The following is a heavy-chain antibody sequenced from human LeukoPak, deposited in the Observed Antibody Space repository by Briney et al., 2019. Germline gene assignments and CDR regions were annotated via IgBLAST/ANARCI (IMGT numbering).Heavy chain of an antibody. J-gene: IGHJ4*02. Sequence: GGSLRLSCTVSGFTFRSYEMNWVRQAPGKGLEWVSYISSSGSTIYYADSVKGRFTISRDNAENSLYLQMNSLRAEDTAVYYCAREAAAGSDYWGQGTLVTVYS. CDR2: ISSSGSTI. CDR1: GFTFRSYE. CDR3: AREAAAGSDY. V-gene: IGHV3-48*03. D-gene: IGHD6-13*01.